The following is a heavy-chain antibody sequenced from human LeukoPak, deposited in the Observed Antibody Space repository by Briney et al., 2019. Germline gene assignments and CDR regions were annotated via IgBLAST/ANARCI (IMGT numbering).Heavy chain of an antibody. CDR2: ISGSGGST. CDR3: AKPYLGYCSGGSCYSEVAGVNYFDY. D-gene: IGHD2-15*01. Sequence: GGSLRLSCAASGFTFSSFAMSWVRQAPGKGLEWVSAISGSGGSTYYADSVKGRFTISRDNSKNTLYLQMNSLRAEDTAVYYCAKPYLGYCSGGSCYSEVAGVNYFDYWGQGTLVTVSS. J-gene: IGHJ4*02. CDR1: GFTFSSFA. V-gene: IGHV3-23*01.